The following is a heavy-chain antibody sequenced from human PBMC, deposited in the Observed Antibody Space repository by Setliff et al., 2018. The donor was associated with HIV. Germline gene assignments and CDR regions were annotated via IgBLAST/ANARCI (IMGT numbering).Heavy chain of an antibody. D-gene: IGHD6-13*01. Sequence: PSETLSLTCTVSGGSISSGSYYWSWIRQPAGKGLEWIGRIYTSGSTNYNPSLKSRVTISVDTSKNQFSLKLCSVTAADTAVYYCAAVAAAGSYYYYGMDVWGQGTTVTVSS. CDR3: AAVAAAGSYYYYGMDV. J-gene: IGHJ6*02. V-gene: IGHV4-61*02. CDR1: GGSISSGSYY. CDR2: IYTSGST.